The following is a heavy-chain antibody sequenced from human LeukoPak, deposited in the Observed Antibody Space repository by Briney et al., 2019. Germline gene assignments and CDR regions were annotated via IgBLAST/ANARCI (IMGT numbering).Heavy chain of an antibody. CDR3: AKDLGYYDFWSGYPPPMTPDY. Sequence: GGSLRPSCAPPGFPFSKHAMHWVPQAPAKGLEWVPLIRNDGSDKSYADSVKGRFTISRDNSKNTLYLQMNSLRAEDTAVYYCAKDLGYYDFWSGYPPPMTPDYWGQGTLVTVSS. CDR2: IRNDGSDK. D-gene: IGHD3-3*01. J-gene: IGHJ4*02. V-gene: IGHV3-30*02. CDR1: GFPFSKHA.